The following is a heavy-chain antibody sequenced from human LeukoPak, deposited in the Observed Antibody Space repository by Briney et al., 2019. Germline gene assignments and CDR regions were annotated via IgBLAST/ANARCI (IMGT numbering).Heavy chain of an antibody. CDR2: INHSGST. CDR3: ARVYYYDSSGYYYVEGFDY. Sequence: SSETLSLTCAVYGGSFSGYYWSWIRQPPGKGLEWIGEINHSGSTNYNPSLKSQVTISVDTSKNQFSLKLSSVTAADTAVYYCARVYYYDSSGYYYVEGFDYWGQGTLVTVSS. D-gene: IGHD3-22*01. V-gene: IGHV4-34*01. CDR1: GGSFSGYY. J-gene: IGHJ4*02.